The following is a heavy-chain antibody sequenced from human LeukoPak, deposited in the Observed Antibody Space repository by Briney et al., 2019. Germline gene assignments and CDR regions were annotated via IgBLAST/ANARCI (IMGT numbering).Heavy chain of an antibody. Sequence: SETLSLTCTVSGDSISTSSYYWGWTRQPPGKGLEWLGSIYYSGISHYNPSLKRRVTIYVDTSRNQFSLHPYSVTAADTAVFYCARSDYYDYRQIDFWGQGTLVTVSS. J-gene: IGHJ4*02. CDR1: GDSISTSSYY. D-gene: IGHD3-22*01. V-gene: IGHV4-39*01. CDR3: ARSDYYDYRQIDF. CDR2: IYYSGIS.